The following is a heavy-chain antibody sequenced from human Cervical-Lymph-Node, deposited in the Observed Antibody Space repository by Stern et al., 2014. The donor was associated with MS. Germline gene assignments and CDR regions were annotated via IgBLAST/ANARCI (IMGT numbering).Heavy chain of an antibody. CDR2: ITNDGST. V-gene: IGHV3-53*01. J-gene: IGHJ4*02. CDR1: RFTVSRDY. Sequence: EVQLVESGGGVIQPGGSLRLSCTASRFTVSRDYMTWVRQAPGKGLESVSLITNDGSTFYTDSVKGRFTISRDDSKNTVYLHMTSLRAEDTAMYYCARDTSSPERSDWWGQGTLVTVSS. D-gene: IGHD1-1*01. CDR3: ARDTSSPERSDW.